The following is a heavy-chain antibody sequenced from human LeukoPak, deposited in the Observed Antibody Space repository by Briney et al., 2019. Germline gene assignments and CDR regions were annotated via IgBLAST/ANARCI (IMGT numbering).Heavy chain of an antibody. D-gene: IGHD3-3*01. CDR3: ARGGITIFGVVSYMDV. V-gene: IGHV3-20*04. J-gene: IGHJ6*03. CDR1: GFTFDDYG. CDR2: INWNGGST. Sequence: GGSLRLSCAASGFTFDDYGMSWVRQAPGKGLEGVSGINWNGGSTGYADSVKGRFTISRDNAKNSLYLQMNSLRAEDTALYYCARGGITIFGVVSYMDVWGKGTTVTVSS.